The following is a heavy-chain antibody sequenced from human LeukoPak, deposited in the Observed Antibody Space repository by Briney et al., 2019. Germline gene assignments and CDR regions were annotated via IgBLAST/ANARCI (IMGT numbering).Heavy chain of an antibody. CDR2: ISSSSGTI. V-gene: IGHV3-48*02. J-gene: IGHJ4*02. CDR1: EFTFSSYS. CDR3: ARDPSSSDYVDY. D-gene: IGHD6-19*01. Sequence: GGSLRLSCAASEFTFSSYSTNWVRQAPGKGLEWVSYISSSSGTIYYADSVKGRFTISRDNAKNSLYLQMNSLRDEDTAVYYCARDPSSSDYVDYWGQGTLVTVSS.